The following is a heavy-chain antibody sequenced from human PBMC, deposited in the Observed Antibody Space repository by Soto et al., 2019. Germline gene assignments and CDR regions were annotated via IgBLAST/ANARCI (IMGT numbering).Heavy chain of an antibody. J-gene: IGHJ4*02. CDR3: ARDLPGTAVNY. CDR1: GGSVSSGSYY. D-gene: IGHD3-10*01. CDR2: IYYSGST. V-gene: IGHV4-61*01. Sequence: QVQLQESGPGLVKPSETLSLTCTVSGGSVSSGSYYWSWIRQPPGKGLEWIGYIYYSGSTNYNPSLKSRVTISVDTSKNQFSLKRSSVTAADTAVYYCARDLPGTAVNYWGQGTLVTVSS.